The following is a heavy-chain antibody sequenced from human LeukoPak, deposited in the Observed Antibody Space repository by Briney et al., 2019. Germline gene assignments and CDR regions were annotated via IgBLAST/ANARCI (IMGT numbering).Heavy chain of an antibody. CDR3: ARARAAAGSPNWFDP. J-gene: IGHJ5*02. CDR2: IYYSGST. D-gene: IGHD6-13*01. Sequence: SQTLSLTCTVSGGSISSGGYYWSWIRQHPGKGLEWIGYIYYSGSTYYNPSLKSRVTISVDTSKNQFSLKLSSVTAADTAVYYCARARAAAGSPNWFDPWGQGTLVTVSS. V-gene: IGHV4-31*03. CDR1: GGSISSGGYY.